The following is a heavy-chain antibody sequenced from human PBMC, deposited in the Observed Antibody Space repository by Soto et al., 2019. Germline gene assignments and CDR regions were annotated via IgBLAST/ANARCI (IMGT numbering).Heavy chain of an antibody. Sequence: ASVKVSCKASGYTFTIYAMHWVRQAPGQRLEWMGWINAGNGNTKYSQKFQGRVTITRDTSASTAYMELSSLRSEDTAVYYGARAWVAVTASDYWGQGTLVTVSS. J-gene: IGHJ4*02. CDR2: INAGNGNT. CDR1: GYTFTIYA. D-gene: IGHD2-21*02. V-gene: IGHV1-3*01. CDR3: ARAWVAVTASDY.